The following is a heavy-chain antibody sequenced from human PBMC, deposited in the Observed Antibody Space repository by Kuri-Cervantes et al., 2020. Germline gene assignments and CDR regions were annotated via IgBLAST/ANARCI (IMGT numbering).Heavy chain of an antibody. J-gene: IGHJ5*02. D-gene: IGHD1-26*01. Sequence: GESLKISCAASGFTFSSYWMSWVRQAPGKGLEWVANIKQDGSEKYYVDSVKGRFTISRDNAKNSLYLQMNSLRAEDTAVYYCARVGNTVPPTDNWFDPWGQGTLVTVSS. CDR3: ARVGNTVPPTDNWFDP. V-gene: IGHV3-7*02. CDR1: GFTFSSYW. CDR2: IKQDGSEK.